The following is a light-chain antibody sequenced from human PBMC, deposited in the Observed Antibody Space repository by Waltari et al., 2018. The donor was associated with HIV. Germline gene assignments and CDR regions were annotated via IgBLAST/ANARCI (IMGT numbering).Light chain of an antibody. V-gene: IGLV2-11*01. Sequence: QSALTQPRSVSGSPGQSVTISCTGTSSDIGYFDYVAWYQQYPGEAPPVIIYEVNQRPSGGPDRFTGSKSVITASLTISGLQGEDEADYYCCSYAGAYTYFFGTGTKVNVL. CDR2: EVN. CDR3: CSYAGAYTYF. CDR1: SSDIGYFDY. J-gene: IGLJ1*01.